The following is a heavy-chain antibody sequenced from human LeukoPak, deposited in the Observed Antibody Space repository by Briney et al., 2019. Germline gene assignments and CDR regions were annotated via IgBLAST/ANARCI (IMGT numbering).Heavy chain of an antibody. V-gene: IGHV4-31*03. CDR1: GGSINTGDYY. J-gene: IGHJ4*02. CDR3: ARAGSGSYPIDY. CDR2: VYYSGST. D-gene: IGHD1-26*01. Sequence: PSQTLSLTCTVSGGSINTGDYYWTRIRQHPVKGLEWIGYVYYSGSTYFNPSLKSRLTISIDTSKNPFSLRLRSVTAADTAVYYCARAGSGSYPIDYWGQGTLVTVSS.